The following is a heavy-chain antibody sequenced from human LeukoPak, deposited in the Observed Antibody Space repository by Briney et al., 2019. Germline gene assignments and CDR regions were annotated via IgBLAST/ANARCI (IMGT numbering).Heavy chain of an antibody. CDR1: GFTVITYG. V-gene: IGHV3-30*02. CDR2: IRYDGSNK. Sequence: GGSLRLSCAASGFTVITYGIHSVRQPPGNGLELVAFIRYDGSNKYYADSVKGRFTISRDNSKNTLYLQMNSLRAEDTAVYYCAKDSNPLLTVTTLDYWGQGTLVSV. J-gene: IGHJ4*02. D-gene: IGHD4-17*01. CDR3: AKDSNPLLTVTTLDY.